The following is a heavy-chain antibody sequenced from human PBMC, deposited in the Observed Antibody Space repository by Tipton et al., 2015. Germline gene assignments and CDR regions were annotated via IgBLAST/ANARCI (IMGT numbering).Heavy chain of an antibody. CDR3: ARGDSSGPDY. CDR2: ISTYDGNT. Sequence: QLVQSGAEVKKPGASVKVSCKASGYTFTSYGFSWVRQAPGQGLEWMGWISTYDGNTDYAQRLRGRVTLTTDTSTTTVYMELRSLRFDDTAVYYCARGDSSGPDYWGQGTLVTVSS. V-gene: IGHV1-18*01. CDR1: GYTFTSYG. J-gene: IGHJ4*02. D-gene: IGHD6-19*01.